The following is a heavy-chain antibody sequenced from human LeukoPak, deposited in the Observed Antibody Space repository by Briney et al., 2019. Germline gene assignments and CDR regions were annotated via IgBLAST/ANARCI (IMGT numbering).Heavy chain of an antibody. CDR2: INPNSGGT. CDR3: ARDMTYYYGSGSSYGMDV. D-gene: IGHD3-10*01. Sequence: ASVKVSCKASGYTFTGYYMHWVRQAPGQGLEWMGWINPNSGGTNYAQKFQGRVTMTRDTSISTAYMELSRLRSDDTAVYYCARDMTYYYGSGSSYGMDVWGQGTTVTVSS. J-gene: IGHJ6*02. CDR1: GYTFTGYY. V-gene: IGHV1-2*02.